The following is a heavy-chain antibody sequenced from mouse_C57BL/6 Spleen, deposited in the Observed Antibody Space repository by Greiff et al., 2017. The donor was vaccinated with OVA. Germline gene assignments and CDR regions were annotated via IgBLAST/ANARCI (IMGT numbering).Heavy chain of an antibody. CDR1: GYTFTSYW. Sequence: QVQLQQPGAELVKPGASVQLSCKASGYTFTSYWMHWVKQRPGQGLEWIGMIHPNSGSTNYNEKFKSKATLTVDKSSSTAYMQLSSLTSEDSAVYYCATGSPYWYFDVWGTGTTVTVSS. V-gene: IGHV1-64*01. CDR2: IHPNSGST. J-gene: IGHJ1*03. CDR3: ATGSPYWYFDV. D-gene: IGHD4-1*01.